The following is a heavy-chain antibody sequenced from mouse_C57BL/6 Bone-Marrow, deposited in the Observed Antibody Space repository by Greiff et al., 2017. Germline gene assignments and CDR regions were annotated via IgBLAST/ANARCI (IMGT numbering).Heavy chain of an antibody. J-gene: IGHJ1*03. CDR2: IFPGSGST. CDR1: GYTFTDYY. CDR3: ARWDYDGSSHWYFDV. Sequence: QVQLQQSGPELVKPGASVKISCKASGYTFTDYYINWVKQRPGQGLEWIGWIFPGSGSTYYNEKFKGKATLTVDKSSSTAYMLLSSLTSEDSAVYFCARWDYDGSSHWYFDVWGTGTTVTVSS. D-gene: IGHD1-1*01. V-gene: IGHV1-75*01.